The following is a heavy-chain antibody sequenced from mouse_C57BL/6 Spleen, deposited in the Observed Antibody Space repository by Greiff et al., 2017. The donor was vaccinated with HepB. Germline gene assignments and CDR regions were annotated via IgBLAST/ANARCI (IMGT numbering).Heavy chain of an antibody. J-gene: IGHJ1*03. Sequence: VKVVESGAELARPGASVKMSCKASGYTFTSYTMHWVKQRPGQGLEWIGYINPSSGYTKYNQKFKDKATLTADKSSSTAYMQLSSLTSEDSAVYYCARSGYFDVWGTGTTVTVSS. CDR1: GYTFTSYT. CDR2: INPSSGYT. CDR3: ARSGYFDV. V-gene: IGHV1-4*01.